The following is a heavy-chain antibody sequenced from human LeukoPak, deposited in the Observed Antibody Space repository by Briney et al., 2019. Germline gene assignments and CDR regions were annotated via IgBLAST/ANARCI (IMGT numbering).Heavy chain of an antibody. J-gene: IGHJ6*03. CDR3: ARSELGYNYYYMDV. CDR2: ITRSNYI. D-gene: IGHD3-10*01. Sequence: GGSLRLSCAASGFTFSSYSMNWVRQAPGKGLEWVSSITRSNYIYYADSVKGRFTISRDNAKKSLYLQMNSLRAEDTAVYYCARSELGYNYYYMDVWGKGTTVTISS. CDR1: GFTFSSYS. V-gene: IGHV3-21*01.